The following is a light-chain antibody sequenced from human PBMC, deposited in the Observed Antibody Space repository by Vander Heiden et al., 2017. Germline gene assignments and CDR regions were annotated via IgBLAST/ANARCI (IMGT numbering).Light chain of an antibody. CDR2: EVS. Sequence: QSALTQPPSASGSPGQSVTISCTGTSSDVGGYNYVSWYQQHPGKAPNVVIYEVSQRPSGVPDRFSGSKSANTASLTVSGLQAEDEADYYCSSCAGFNNYVFGTGTKVTVL. CDR3: SSCAGFNNYV. CDR1: SSDVGGYNY. V-gene: IGLV2-8*01. J-gene: IGLJ1*01.